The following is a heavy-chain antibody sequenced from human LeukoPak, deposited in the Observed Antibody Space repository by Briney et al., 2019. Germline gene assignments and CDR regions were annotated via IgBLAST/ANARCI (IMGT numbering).Heavy chain of an antibody. CDR3: AKDIATMRWLRPDPSVDY. D-gene: IGHD5-12*01. Sequence: PGGSLRLSCAASGLTFSNHGMHWVRQAPGKGLEWVSFIRYDGINKYYPDSVKGRFTISRDNSKNTLYLHMSSLRAEDTAVYYCAKDIATMRWLRPDPSVDYWGQGTLVTVSS. V-gene: IGHV3-30*02. CDR1: GLTFSNHG. J-gene: IGHJ4*02. CDR2: IRYDGINK.